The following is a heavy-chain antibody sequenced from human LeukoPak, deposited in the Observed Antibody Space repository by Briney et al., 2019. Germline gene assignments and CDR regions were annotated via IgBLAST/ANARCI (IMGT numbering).Heavy chain of an antibody. CDR1: GFTFSSYA. J-gene: IGHJ3*02. D-gene: IGHD3-22*01. Sequence: PGRSLRLSCAASGFTFSSYAMHWVRQAPGKGLEWVAVISYDGSNKYYADSVKGRFTISRDNSKNTLYLQMNSLRAEDTAVYYCARDPTDTMIVVVITTPDDAFDIWGQGTMVTVSS. CDR2: ISYDGSNK. CDR3: ARDPTDTMIVVVITTPDDAFDI. V-gene: IGHV3-30-3*01.